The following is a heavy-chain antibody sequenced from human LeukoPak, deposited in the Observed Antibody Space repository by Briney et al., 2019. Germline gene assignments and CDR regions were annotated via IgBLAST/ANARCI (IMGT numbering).Heavy chain of an antibody. CDR1: GFTLRTSH. D-gene: IGHD6-25*01. CDR3: ARSRSRSGDFASLAPLDY. J-gene: IGHJ4*02. CDR2: SSNNWGST. V-gene: IGHV3-64*01. Sequence: GGSLTLSCEASGFTLRTSHMHWVRQAQGKGLEYISDSSNNWGSTYYKKYVRGIITISRDNSKNTLYLNKLSLRAEDIALYESARSRSRSGDFASLAPLDYWGLGTLVTVSS.